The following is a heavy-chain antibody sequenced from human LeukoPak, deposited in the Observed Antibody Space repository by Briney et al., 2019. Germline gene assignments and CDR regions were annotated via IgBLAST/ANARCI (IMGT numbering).Heavy chain of an antibody. D-gene: IGHD5-24*01. J-gene: IGHJ3*02. CDR2: ISGSGGST. CDR3: AKDRRDGYNPDAFDI. V-gene: IGHV3-23*01. CDR1: GFTFNSYA. Sequence: GGSLRLSCAASGFTFNSYAMSWVRQAPGKGLEWVSAISGSGGSTYYADSVKGRFTISRDNSKNTLYLQMNSLRAEDTAVYYCAKDRRDGYNPDAFDIWGQGTMVTVSS.